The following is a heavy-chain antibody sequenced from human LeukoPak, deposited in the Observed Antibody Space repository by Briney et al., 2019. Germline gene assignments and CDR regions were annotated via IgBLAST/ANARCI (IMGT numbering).Heavy chain of an antibody. J-gene: IGHJ4*02. CDR3: ARVGIGAAAGSFDY. CDR2: ISYDGSNK. D-gene: IGHD6-13*01. V-gene: IGHV3-30-3*01. CDR1: GFTFSSYA. Sequence: GRSLRLSCAASGFTFSSYAMHWVRQAPGKGLEWVAVISYDGSNKYYADSVKGRFTISRGNSKNTLYLKMNSLRAEDTAVYDCARVGIGAAAGSFDYWGQGTLVTVSS.